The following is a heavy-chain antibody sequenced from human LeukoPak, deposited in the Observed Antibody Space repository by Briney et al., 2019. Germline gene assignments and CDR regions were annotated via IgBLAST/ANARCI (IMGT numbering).Heavy chain of an antibody. CDR3: AKDLFLSGYYLPYFDY. Sequence: PGGSLRLSCAASGFTFSSYAMSWVRQAPGKGLEWVSAISGSGGSTYYADSVKGRFTISRDNSKNTLYLQMNSLRAEDTAVYYCAKDLFLSGYYLPYFDYWGQGTLVTVSS. CDR1: GFTFSSYA. CDR2: ISGSGGST. D-gene: IGHD3-3*01. V-gene: IGHV3-23*01. J-gene: IGHJ4*02.